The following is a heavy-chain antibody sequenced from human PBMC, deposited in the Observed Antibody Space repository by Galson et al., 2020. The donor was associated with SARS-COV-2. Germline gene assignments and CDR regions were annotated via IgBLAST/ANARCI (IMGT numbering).Heavy chain of an antibody. V-gene: IGHV3-33*01. CDR3: AADLGDYVNYYYGMDV. CDR1: GFTFSSYG. J-gene: IGHJ6*02. Sequence: TGGSLRLSCAASGFTFSSYGMHWVRQAPGKGLEWVAVIWYDGSNKYYADSVKGGFTISRDNSKNTLYLQMNSLRAEDTAVYYCAADLGDYVNYYYGMDVWGQGTTVTVSS. CDR2: IWYDGSNK. D-gene: IGHD4-17*01.